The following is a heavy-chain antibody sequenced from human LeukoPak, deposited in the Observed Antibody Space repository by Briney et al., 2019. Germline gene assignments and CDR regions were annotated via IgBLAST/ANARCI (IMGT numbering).Heavy chain of an antibody. Sequence: SETLSLTCTVSGGSISGWSWSWIRQPPGKGLEWIGYIYDNGNTNYNPSLKSRVTMSVDTSKNQFSMKLSSVTAADTATYYCASLGIVGAEFDYWGQGTLVTVSS. D-gene: IGHD1-26*01. J-gene: IGHJ4*02. CDR2: IYDNGNT. V-gene: IGHV4-59*01. CDR1: GGSISGWS. CDR3: ASLGIVGAEFDY.